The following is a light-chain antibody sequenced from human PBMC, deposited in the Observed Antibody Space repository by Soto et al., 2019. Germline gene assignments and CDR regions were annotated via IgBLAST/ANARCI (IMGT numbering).Light chain of an antibody. CDR2: GAS. Sequence: EIVMSQSPSTLSVSPGERATLSCRASESVSSNLAWYQQKPGQAPRLLIYGASTRATGIPDRFSGGGSGTDFTLTISRLEPEDFAVYYCHQYGSSPQTFGQGTKVDIK. J-gene: IGKJ1*01. CDR1: ESVSSN. V-gene: IGKV3-20*01. CDR3: HQYGSSPQT.